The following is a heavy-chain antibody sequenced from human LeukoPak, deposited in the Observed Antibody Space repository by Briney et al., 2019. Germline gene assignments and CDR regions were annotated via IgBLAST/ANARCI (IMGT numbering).Heavy chain of an antibody. Sequence: GGSLRLSCAASGFPFSSFAMSWVRLAPGQGLEWVSTISNSGAGTYYADSVKGRFTISRDNSKNTLYLQMNSLRAEDTAVYYCAKDGPPIQLWLGGGNWGQGTLVTVSS. CDR1: GFPFSSFA. CDR3: AKDGPPIQLWLGGGN. J-gene: IGHJ4*02. V-gene: IGHV3-23*01. CDR2: ISNSGAGT. D-gene: IGHD5-18*01.